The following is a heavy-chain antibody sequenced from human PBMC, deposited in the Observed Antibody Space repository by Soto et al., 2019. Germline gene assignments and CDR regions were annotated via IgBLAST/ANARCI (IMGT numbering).Heavy chain of an antibody. J-gene: IGHJ4*02. D-gene: IGHD2-2*01. Sequence: GGSLRLSCAASGFTVRSDYMSWVRQAPGKGLEWVSVIYSGGSTYYADSVKGRFTISRDNSKNTLYLQMNSLRAEDTAVYYCASSGPDCSSTSCYLLDSTDYWGQGTLVTVSS. CDR1: GFTVRSDY. CDR2: IYSGGST. CDR3: ASSGPDCSSTSCYLLDSTDY. V-gene: IGHV3-66*01.